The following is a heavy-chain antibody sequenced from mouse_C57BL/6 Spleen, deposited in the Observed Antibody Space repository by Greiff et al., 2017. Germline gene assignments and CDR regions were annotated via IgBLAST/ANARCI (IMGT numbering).Heavy chain of an antibody. V-gene: IGHV14-4*01. CDR3: TTARQLRLPSWFAY. D-gene: IGHD3-2*02. CDR2: IDPENGDT. Sequence: EVQLQQSGAELVRPGASVKLSCTASGFNIKDDYMHWVKQRPEQGLEWIGWIDPENGDTEYASKFQGKATITADTSSNTAYLQLSSLTSEDTAVYYCTTARQLRLPSWFAYWGQGTLVTVSA. CDR1: GFNIKDDY. J-gene: IGHJ3*01.